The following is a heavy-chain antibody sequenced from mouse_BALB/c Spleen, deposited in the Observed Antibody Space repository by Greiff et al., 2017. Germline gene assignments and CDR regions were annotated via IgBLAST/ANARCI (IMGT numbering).Heavy chain of an antibody. CDR1: GFNIKDTY. D-gene: IGHD2-2*01. J-gene: IGHJ2*01. CDR3: ARGDGYDGYFDD. CDR2: IDPANGNT. Sequence: VQLQQSGAELVKPGASVKLSCTASGFNIKDTYMHWVKQRPEQGLEWIGRIDPANGNTKYDPKFQGKATITADTSSNTAYLQLSSLTSEDTAVYYCARGDGYDGYFDDWGQGTTLTVSS. V-gene: IGHV14-3*02.